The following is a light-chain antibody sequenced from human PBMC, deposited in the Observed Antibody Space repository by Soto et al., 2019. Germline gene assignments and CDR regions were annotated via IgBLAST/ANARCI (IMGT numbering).Light chain of an antibody. CDR3: SSYTSSSSWV. J-gene: IGLJ7*01. CDR1: SSDVGGYNY. Sequence: QSALTQPASVSGSPGQSITISCTGTSSDVGGYNYVSWYQQHPGKAPKLMIYEVSNRPSGVSNRFSGSKSGNTASLTISGLQAEDEADYYCSSYTSSSSWVFGGCTQLTVL. V-gene: IGLV2-14*01. CDR2: EVS.